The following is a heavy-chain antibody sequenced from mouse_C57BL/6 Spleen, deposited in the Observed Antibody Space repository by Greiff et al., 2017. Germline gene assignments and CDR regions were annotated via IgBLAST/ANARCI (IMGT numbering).Heavy chain of an antibody. Sequence: EVKLVESGGDLVKPGGSLKLSCAASGFTFSSYGMSWVRQTPDKRLEWVATISSGGSYTYYPDSVKGRFTIARDNAKNTLYLQMSSLKSEDTAMYYCARQNGSSDYFDYWGQGTTLTVSS. J-gene: IGHJ2*01. CDR3: ARQNGSSDYFDY. CDR2: ISSGGSYT. D-gene: IGHD1-1*01. V-gene: IGHV5-6*01. CDR1: GFTFSSYG.